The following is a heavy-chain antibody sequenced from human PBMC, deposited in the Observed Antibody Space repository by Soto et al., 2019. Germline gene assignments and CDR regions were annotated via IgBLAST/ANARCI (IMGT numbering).Heavy chain of an antibody. CDR1: GGTFSSYA. CDR2: IIPIFGTA. CDR3: ASCDYDSSGYYPYYFDY. V-gene: IGHV1-69*01. D-gene: IGHD3-22*01. J-gene: IGHJ4*02. Sequence: QVQLVQSGAEVKKPGSSVKVSCKASGGTFSSYAISWVRQAPGQGLEWMGGIIPIFGTANYAQKFQGRVTITADEPTSTAYMELSSLRSEDTAVYYCASCDYDSSGYYPYYFDYWGQGTLVTVSS.